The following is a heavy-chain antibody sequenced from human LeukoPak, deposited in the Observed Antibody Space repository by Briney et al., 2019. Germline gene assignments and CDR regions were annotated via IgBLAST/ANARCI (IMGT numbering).Heavy chain of an antibody. D-gene: IGHD2-15*01. Sequence: ASVKVSCKASGYTFTSYGISWVRQAPGQGLEWMGWISAYNGNTNYAQKLQGRVTMTTDTSTSTAYMELRSLRSDDTAVYYCARDRADIVVVVAATPSDYWGQGTTVTVSS. J-gene: IGHJ4*03. CDR1: GYTFTSYG. CDR3: ARDRADIVVVVAATPSDY. CDR2: ISAYNGNT. V-gene: IGHV1-18*01.